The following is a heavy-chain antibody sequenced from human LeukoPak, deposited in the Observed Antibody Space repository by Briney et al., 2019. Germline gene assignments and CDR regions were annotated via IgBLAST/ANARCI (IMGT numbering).Heavy chain of an antibody. D-gene: IGHD3-22*01. CDR1: GFTFSSNW. CDR2: ISPDGTST. V-gene: IGHV3-74*01. CDR3: ARDLTGPYDH. J-gene: IGHJ4*02. Sequence: GGSLRLSCAASGFTFSSNWIHWVRQVPGKGLVWVSRISPDGTSTTYADSVKGRFTISRDSAMNTLYLQMNSVRAEDTAVYSCARDLTGPYDHWGQGTLVTVSS.